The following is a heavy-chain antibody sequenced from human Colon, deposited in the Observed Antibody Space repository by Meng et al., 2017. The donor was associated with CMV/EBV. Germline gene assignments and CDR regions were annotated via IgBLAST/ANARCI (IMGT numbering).Heavy chain of an antibody. CDR1: GSTFTGYH. V-gene: IGHV1-2*02. Sequence: VESVPSGAEGKKPGAEVRVSVKASGSTFTGYHMHWGRQAPGQGLEWMGWINPNSGGTNYAQKFQGRVTMTRDTSISTAYMELSRLRSDDTAVYYCATVSSGYYLYFQHWGQGTLVTVSS. CDR2: INPNSGGT. J-gene: IGHJ1*01. CDR3: ATVSSGYYLYFQH. D-gene: IGHD3-22*01.